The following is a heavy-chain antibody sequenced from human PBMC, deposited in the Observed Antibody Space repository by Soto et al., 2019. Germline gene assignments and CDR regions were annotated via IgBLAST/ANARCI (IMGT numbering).Heavy chain of an antibody. J-gene: IGHJ4*02. D-gene: IGHD2-21*02. CDR1: GFTFSSYS. CDR3: ARDRVAYCGGDCPFAVDY. Sequence: GGSLRLSCAASGFTFSSYSMNWVRQAPGKGLEWVSYISSSSSTIYYADSVKGRFTISRDNAKNSLYLQMNSLRDEDTAVYYCARDRVAYCGGDCPFAVDYWGQGTLVTVSS. CDR2: ISSSSSTI. V-gene: IGHV3-48*02.